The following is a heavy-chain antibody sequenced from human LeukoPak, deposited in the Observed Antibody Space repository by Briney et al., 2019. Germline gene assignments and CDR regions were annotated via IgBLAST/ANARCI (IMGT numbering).Heavy chain of an antibody. CDR2: ISTSGTYI. CDR1: GFTFSSYS. J-gene: IGHJ6*02. V-gene: IGHV3-21*01. CDR3: ARDPDSYYDGMDV. Sequence: PGGSLRLSCVGSGFTFSSYSMNWVRQAPGKGLEWVSSISTSGTYIYYVDSVKGRFTISRDNARNSLYLQMNSLRAEDTAVYYCARDPDSYYDGMDVWGQGTTVTVSS.